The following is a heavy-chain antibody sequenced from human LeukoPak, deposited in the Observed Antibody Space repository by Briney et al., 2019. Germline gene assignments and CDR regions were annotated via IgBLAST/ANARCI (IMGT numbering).Heavy chain of an antibody. CDR2: IYYSGST. CDR1: GGSISSYY. J-gene: IGHJ3*02. D-gene: IGHD3-22*01. CDR3: ARADSSGYGDAFDI. V-gene: IGHV4-59*01. Sequence: PSETLSLTCTVSGGSISSYYWSWIRQPPGKGLEWIGYIYYSGSTNYNPSLKSRVTISVDTSKNQFSLKLSSVTAADTAVYYCARADSSGYGDAFDIWGQGTTVTVSS.